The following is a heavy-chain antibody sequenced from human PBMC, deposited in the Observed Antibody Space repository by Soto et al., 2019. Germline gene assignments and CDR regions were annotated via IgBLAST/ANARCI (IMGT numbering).Heavy chain of an antibody. CDR1: GNYC. D-gene: IGHD3-9*01. V-gene: IGHV3-7*01. CDR2: IKQEGSET. J-gene: IGHJ4*02. CDR3: GIGPGLLSDQ. Sequence: PGGSLRLSCAASGNYCINCGRHAPGKALEWVANIKQEGSETHYVEAVKGRLTISRENVKNSVYLQMNSLRVEDTAVYYCGIGPGLLSDQWGQGTLVTV.